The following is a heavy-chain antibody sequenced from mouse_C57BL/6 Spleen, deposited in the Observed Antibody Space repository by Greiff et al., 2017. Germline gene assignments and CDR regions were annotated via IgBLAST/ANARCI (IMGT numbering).Heavy chain of an antibody. J-gene: IGHJ4*01. Sequence: QVQLKQSGAELVRPGTSVKVSCKASGYAFTNYLIAWVKQRPGQGLEWIGVINPGSGGTNYNEKFKGKATLTADNSSSTAYMQLSSLTSEDSAVYFCARRELWLRPYAMDYWGQGTSVTVSS. CDR1: GYAFTNYL. CDR2: INPGSGGT. CDR3: ARRELWLRPYAMDY. D-gene: IGHD2-2*01. V-gene: IGHV1-54*01.